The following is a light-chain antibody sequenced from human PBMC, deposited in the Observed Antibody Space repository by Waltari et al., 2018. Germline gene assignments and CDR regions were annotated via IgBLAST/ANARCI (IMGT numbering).Light chain of an antibody. CDR2: LGS. J-gene: IGKJ1*01. CDR3: QQFYQTPPT. V-gene: IGKV2-28*01. CDR1: QSLLHSNGYNY. Sequence: DIVMTQSPLSLPVTPGEPASISCRSSQSLLHSNGYNYLDWYLQKPGQSPQLLIYLGSNRASGVPDRFSGSGSGTDFTLKISRVEAEDVAVYYCQQFYQTPPTFGQGTKVEIK.